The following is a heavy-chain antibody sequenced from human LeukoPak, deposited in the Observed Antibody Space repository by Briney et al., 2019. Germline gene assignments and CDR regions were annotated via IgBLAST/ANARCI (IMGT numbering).Heavy chain of an antibody. Sequence: GGSLRLSCAASGFNFDNFEMPWVRQAPGKGLEWISYISSGSSVIEYADSVKGRFRISRDNAKNSLFLQMNSLRAEDTAVYYCARDQGGTYSWDYWGQGTLVTVSS. V-gene: IGHV3-48*03. CDR1: GFNFDNFE. J-gene: IGHJ4*02. CDR2: ISSGSSVI. D-gene: IGHD1-26*01. CDR3: ARDQGGTYSWDY.